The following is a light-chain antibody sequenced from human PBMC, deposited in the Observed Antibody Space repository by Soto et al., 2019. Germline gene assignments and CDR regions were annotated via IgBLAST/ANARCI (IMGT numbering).Light chain of an antibody. CDR1: QSLISSH. J-gene: IGKJ1*01. Sequence: EIVLTQSPGTLSLSPGERATLSCRAGQSLISSHLACYQQKPGQAPRLLIYGASSRATGIPERFSGSGSGTDFTLSLSGLEPEDFAVYYCQQYEIAPKTFGQGTRVEIK. V-gene: IGKV3-20*01. CDR2: GAS. CDR3: QQYEIAPKT.